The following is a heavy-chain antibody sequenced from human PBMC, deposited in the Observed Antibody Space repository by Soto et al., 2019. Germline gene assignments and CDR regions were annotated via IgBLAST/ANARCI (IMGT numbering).Heavy chain of an antibody. Sequence: ASVKVSCKASGYTFTSYAMHWVRQAPGQRLEWMGWINAGNGNTKYSQKFQGRVTITRDTSASTAYMELSSLRSEDTAVYYCARDWGDILTGYYSGDYYYYYYMDVWGKGTTVTVSS. D-gene: IGHD3-9*01. CDR2: INAGNGNT. V-gene: IGHV1-3*01. CDR1: GYTFTSYA. CDR3: ARDWGDILTGYYSGDYYYYYYMDV. J-gene: IGHJ6*03.